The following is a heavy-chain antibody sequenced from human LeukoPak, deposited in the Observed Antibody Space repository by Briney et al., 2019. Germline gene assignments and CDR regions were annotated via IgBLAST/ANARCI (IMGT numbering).Heavy chain of an antibody. Sequence: PSETLSLTCTVSGDSISSSYYWGWIRQTPGKGLDWIGSIYYSGSTYYSPSLKSRLTISVDTSNNQFSLKLSSVTAADTAVYYCARHVTVGYYLPYYFDYWGQGTLVTVSS. J-gene: IGHJ4*02. CDR2: IYYSGST. CDR3: ARHVTVGYYLPYYFDY. D-gene: IGHD3-3*01. CDR1: GDSISSSYY. V-gene: IGHV4-39*01.